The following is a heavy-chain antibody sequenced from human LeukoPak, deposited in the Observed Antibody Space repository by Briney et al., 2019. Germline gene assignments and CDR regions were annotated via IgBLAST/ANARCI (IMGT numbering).Heavy chain of an antibody. CDR1: GYTFTGYY. Sequence: ASVKVSCKASGYTFTGYYMHWVRQAPGQGLEWMGWINPNSGGTNYAQKFQGRVTMTRDMSISTAYMELSRLRSDDTAVYYCAREAKTTYYYDSSGYYYGAHFDYWGQGTLVTVSS. J-gene: IGHJ4*02. D-gene: IGHD3-22*01. V-gene: IGHV1-2*02. CDR2: INPNSGGT. CDR3: AREAKTTYYYDSSGYYYGAHFDY.